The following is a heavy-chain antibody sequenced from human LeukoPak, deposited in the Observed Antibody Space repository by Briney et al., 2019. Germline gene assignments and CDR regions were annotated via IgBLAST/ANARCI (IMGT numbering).Heavy chain of an antibody. CDR1: GYPFTGSY. J-gene: IGHJ4*02. V-gene: IGHV1-2*02. CDR3: ARSGFYFDY. Sequence: ASVKVSCKASGYPFTGSYMHWVRQAPGQGLEWIGWINPNSGGTNYAQTFQGRVTMTRDTSINPAYMELSRLRSDDTAVYYCARSGFYFDYWGQGTRVTVSS. D-gene: IGHD3-10*01. CDR2: INPNSGGT.